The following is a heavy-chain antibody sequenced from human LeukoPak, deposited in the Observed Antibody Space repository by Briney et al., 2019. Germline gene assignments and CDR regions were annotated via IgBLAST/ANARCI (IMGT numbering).Heavy chain of an antibody. J-gene: IGHJ6*02. CDR3: ARDHLRNCYYYYGMDF. Sequence: GRSLRLSCAASGFTFRNYAMHWVRQAPGKGLEWVTVISYDGSNQYYADSVKGRFTISRDSSKNTLYLQMNSLRAEDTAVYYCARDHLRNCYYYYGMDFWGQGTTVTVSS. CDR1: GFTFRNYA. CDR2: ISYDGSNQ. V-gene: IGHV3-30-3*01.